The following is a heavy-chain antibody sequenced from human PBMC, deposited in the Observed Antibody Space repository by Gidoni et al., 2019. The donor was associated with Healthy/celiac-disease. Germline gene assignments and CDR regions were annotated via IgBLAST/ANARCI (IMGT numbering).Heavy chain of an antibody. J-gene: IGHJ4*02. Sequence: QVQLVQSGAEVKKPGSSVKFSCKASGGTFSSYAISWVRQAPGQGLEWMGRIIPILGIANYAQKFQGRVTITADKSTSTAYMELSSLRSEDTAVYYCASGVEMATIIFDYWGQGTLVTVSS. CDR1: GGTFSSYA. V-gene: IGHV1-69*04. CDR2: IIPILGIA. D-gene: IGHD5-12*01. CDR3: ASGVEMATIIFDY.